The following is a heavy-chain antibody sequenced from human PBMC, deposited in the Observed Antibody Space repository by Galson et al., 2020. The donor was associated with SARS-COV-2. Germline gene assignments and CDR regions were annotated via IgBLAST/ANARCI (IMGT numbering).Heavy chain of an antibody. Sequence: ASVKVSCTASGDTFTTYPIHWIRQAPGQRLEWMGWINIHHGNKKYSQKFQGRVTISRVTSASTAYLELSSLRSEDTAIYCCAKDLQSSNSWYLGDYYYYGMDVWGQGTTVTVSS. CDR2: INIHHGNK. J-gene: IGHJ6*02. D-gene: IGHD4-4*01. CDR3: AKDLQSSNSWYLGDYYYYGMDV. CDR1: GDTFTTYP. V-gene: IGHV1-3*04.